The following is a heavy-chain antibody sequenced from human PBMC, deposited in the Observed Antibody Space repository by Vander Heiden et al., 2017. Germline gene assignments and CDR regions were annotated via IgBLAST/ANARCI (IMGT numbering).Heavy chain of an antibody. Sequence: EMQLVEPGGDFVQPGGSLRLSCVSSGFTFRDYWMTWGRRAPGKGLEWLAHIKEDGTETRYVDSVKGRFTIARDNAKNSLFLQMNGLRAEDTALYYCVRDLGFCTFDVWGQGTLVIVSS. CDR2: IKEDGTET. D-gene: IGHD7-27*01. J-gene: IGHJ5*02. CDR1: GFTFRDYW. V-gene: IGHV3-7*03. CDR3: VRDLGFCTFDV.